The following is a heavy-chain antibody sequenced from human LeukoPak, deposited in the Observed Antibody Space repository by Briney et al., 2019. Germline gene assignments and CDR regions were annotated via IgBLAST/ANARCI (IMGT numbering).Heavy chain of an antibody. CDR3: AKATGTLGN. D-gene: IGHD1-1*01. Sequence: GGSLRLSCAASGVIFSNYWMHWVRQAPGKGLEWVSTISNSDGNTYYADSVQGRFTISRDNSKNTLYLQMNSPTAEDTAIYYCAKATGTLGNWGQGTLVTVSS. V-gene: IGHV3-23*01. J-gene: IGHJ4*02. CDR2: ISNSDGNT. CDR1: GVIFSNYW.